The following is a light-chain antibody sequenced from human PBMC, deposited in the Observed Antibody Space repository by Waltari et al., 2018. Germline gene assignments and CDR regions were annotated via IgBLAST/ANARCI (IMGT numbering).Light chain of an antibody. Sequence: QSALTQPASVSGSPGQSITISSTGTSSDIGDHNFFSWYHQFPGKPPKLMIYEVSNRPLGVSNRFSGSKSGNTASLTISGLQAEDEADYYCTSYTRSNTWVFGGGTKVTVL. CDR2: EVS. V-gene: IGLV2-14*01. J-gene: IGLJ3*02. CDR3: TSYTRSNTWV. CDR1: SSDIGDHNF.